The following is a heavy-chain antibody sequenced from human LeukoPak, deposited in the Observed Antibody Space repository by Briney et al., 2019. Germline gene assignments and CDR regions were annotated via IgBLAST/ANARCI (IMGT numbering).Heavy chain of an antibody. CDR1: GFTFSSYA. Sequence: GGSLGLSCAASGFTFSSYAMSWVRQAPGKGLEWVSAISGSGGSTYYADSVKGRFTISRDNSKNTLYLQMNSLRAEDTAVYYCAKDYYDSSGYYRTYFDYWGQGTLVTVSS. D-gene: IGHD3-22*01. V-gene: IGHV3-23*01. CDR3: AKDYYDSSGYYRTYFDY. CDR2: ISGSGGST. J-gene: IGHJ4*02.